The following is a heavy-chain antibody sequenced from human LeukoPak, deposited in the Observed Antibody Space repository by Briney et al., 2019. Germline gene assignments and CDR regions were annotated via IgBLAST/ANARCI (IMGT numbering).Heavy chain of an antibody. CDR1: GFTFSSYA. Sequence: GGSLRLSCAASGFTFSSYAMSWVHQAPGKGLEWVSAISGSGGSTHYADSVKGRFTISRDNSKNMLHLQMNSLRAEDTAVYYCAKDSLYGSGPGYYFDYWGQGTLVTVSS. V-gene: IGHV3-23*01. CDR2: ISGSGGST. CDR3: AKDSLYGSGPGYYFDY. D-gene: IGHD3-10*01. J-gene: IGHJ4*02.